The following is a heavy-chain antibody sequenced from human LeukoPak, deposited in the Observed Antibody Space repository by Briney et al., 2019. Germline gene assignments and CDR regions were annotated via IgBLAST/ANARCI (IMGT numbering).Heavy chain of an antibody. Sequence: ASVKVSCKASGYRFTGYYMHWVRQAPGQGLEWMGWINVNSGGTNYAQKFQGRVTMTRDTSISAASMELSSLTSDDTAVYYCARPQRGYYTYDGFDIWGQGTMVTVSS. D-gene: IGHD3-3*01. V-gene: IGHV1-2*02. CDR3: ARPQRGYYTYDGFDI. CDR2: INVNSGGT. J-gene: IGHJ3*02. CDR1: GYRFTGYY.